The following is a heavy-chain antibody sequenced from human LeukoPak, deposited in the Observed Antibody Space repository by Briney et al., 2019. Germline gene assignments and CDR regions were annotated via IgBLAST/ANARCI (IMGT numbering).Heavy chain of an antibody. V-gene: IGHV4-4*07. CDR3: ARDRGYCSGGSCGYYSDY. Sequence: PSETPSLTCTVSGGSISSYYWSWIRQPAGKGLEWIGRIYTSGSTNYNPSLKSRVTMSVDTSKNQFSLKLSSVTAADTAVYYCARDRGYCSGGSCGYYSDYWGQGTLVTVSS. CDR1: GGSISSYY. J-gene: IGHJ4*02. CDR2: IYTSGST. D-gene: IGHD2-15*01.